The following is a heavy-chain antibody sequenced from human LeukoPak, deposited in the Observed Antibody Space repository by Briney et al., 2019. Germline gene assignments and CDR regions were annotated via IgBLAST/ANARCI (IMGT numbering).Heavy chain of an antibody. J-gene: IGHJ4*02. CDR1: GFTFSSYS. Sequence: PGGSLRLSRAASGFTFSSYSMNSVRQAPGKGLEWVSSISSSSSYIYYADSVKGRFTISRDNAKNSLYLQMNSLRAEDTAVYYCARDLSRYGDYIDYWGQGTLVTVSS. V-gene: IGHV3-21*01. D-gene: IGHD4-17*01. CDR3: ARDLSRYGDYIDY. CDR2: ISSSSSYI.